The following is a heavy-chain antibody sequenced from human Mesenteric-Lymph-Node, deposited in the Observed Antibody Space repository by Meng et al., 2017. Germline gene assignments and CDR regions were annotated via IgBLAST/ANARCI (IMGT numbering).Heavy chain of an antibody. V-gene: IGHV3-73*02. Sequence: VQLVGSGGGLVQPVGSLKLSCAGTEFSISGSAMHWVRQASGKGLGWVGRIRNKANSYATAYAESVKGRFTISRDDSKNTAYLQMNSLKTEDTAVYFCTRQTTTFGGGDWGQGTLVTVSS. CDR2: IRNKANSYAT. CDR1: EFSISGSA. J-gene: IGHJ4*02. CDR3: TRQTTTFGGGD. D-gene: IGHD3-16*01.